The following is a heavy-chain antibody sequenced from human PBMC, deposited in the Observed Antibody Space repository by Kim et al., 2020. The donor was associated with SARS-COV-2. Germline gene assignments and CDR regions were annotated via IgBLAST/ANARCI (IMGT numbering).Heavy chain of an antibody. CDR2: MNPNSGNT. D-gene: IGHD6-13*01. V-gene: IGHV1-8*01. CDR1: GYTFTSYD. J-gene: IGHJ3*02. Sequence: ASVKVSRKASGYTFTSYDINWVRQATGQGLEWMGWMNPNSGNTGYAQKFQGRVTMTRNTSISTAYMELSSLRSEDTAVYYCARGDFGSSGYAFDIWGQGTMVTVSS. CDR3: ARGDFGSSGYAFDI.